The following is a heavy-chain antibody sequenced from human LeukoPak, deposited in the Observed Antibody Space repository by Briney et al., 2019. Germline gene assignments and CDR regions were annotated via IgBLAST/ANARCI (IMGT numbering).Heavy chain of an antibody. CDR1: GFTFSSYW. V-gene: IGHV3-7*04. D-gene: IGHD2-2*01. CDR3: ARDRVVVVPAARYGMDV. CDR2: IKQDGSEK. J-gene: IGHJ6*02. Sequence: GGSLRLSCAASGFTFSSYWMSWVRQAPEKGLEWVANIKQDGSEKYYVDSVKGRFTISRDNAKNSLYLQMNSLRAEDTAVYYCARDRVVVVPAARYGMDVWGQGTTVTVSS.